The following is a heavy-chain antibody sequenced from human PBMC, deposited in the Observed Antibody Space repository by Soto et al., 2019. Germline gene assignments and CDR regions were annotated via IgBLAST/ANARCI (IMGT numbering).Heavy chain of an antibody. D-gene: IGHD6-6*01. V-gene: IGHV1-46*01. CDR3: TKGLVTMQLPHHVYYGMDV. CDR1: GYLFSTYS. Sequence: QEHLVQSGAEVKKPGASVTVSCQASGYLFSTYSVNWVRHAPGQALQCMGVIDPSDGSTIYAQQFQDRITLSSDTSARTVFLGLTSLTFDHTAIYYCTKGLVTMQLPHHVYYGMDVWGPGTTVTVSS. CDR2: IDPSDGST. J-gene: IGHJ6*02.